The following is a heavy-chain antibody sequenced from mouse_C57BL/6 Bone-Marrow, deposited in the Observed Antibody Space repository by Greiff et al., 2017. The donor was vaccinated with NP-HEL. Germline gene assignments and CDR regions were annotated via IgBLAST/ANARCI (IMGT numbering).Heavy chain of an antibody. V-gene: IGHV1-59*01. Sequence: QVQLQQPGAELVRPGTSVKLSCKASGYTFTSYWMHWVKQRPGQGLEWIGVIDPSDSYTNYNQKFKGKATLTVDTSSSTAYMQLSSLTSEDSAVYYCAREGLWLRRGKAYWGQGTLVTVSA. CDR3: AREGLWLRRGKAY. D-gene: IGHD2-2*01. CDR1: GYTFTSYW. CDR2: IDPSDSYT. J-gene: IGHJ3*01.